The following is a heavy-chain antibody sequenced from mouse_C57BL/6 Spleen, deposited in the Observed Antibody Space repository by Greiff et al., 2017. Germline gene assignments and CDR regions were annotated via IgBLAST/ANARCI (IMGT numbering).Heavy chain of an antibody. D-gene: IGHD2-3*01. CDR1: GFTFSSYG. Sequence: EVKLMESGGDLVKPGGSLKLSCAASGFTFSSYGMSWVRQTPDKRLEWVATISSGGSYTYYPDSVKGRFTLSRDNAKNPLYLQMSSLKAEDTAMYYCANDGYPWGQGTLVTVSS. J-gene: IGHJ3*01. V-gene: IGHV5-6*01. CDR2: ISSGGSYT. CDR3: ANDGYP.